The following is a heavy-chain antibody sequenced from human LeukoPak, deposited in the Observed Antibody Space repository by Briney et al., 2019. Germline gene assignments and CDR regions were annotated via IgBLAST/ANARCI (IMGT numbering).Heavy chain of an antibody. V-gene: IGHV1-8*01. CDR3: ARGPSDYYDSQQGIDY. J-gene: IGHJ4*02. CDR1: GYTFTSYD. Sequence: GASVRVSCKASGYTFTSYDINWVRQATGQGLEWMGWMNPNSGNTGYAQKFQGRVTMTRNTSISTAYMELSSLRSEDTAVYYCARGPSDYYDSQQGIDYWGQGTLVTVSS. D-gene: IGHD3-22*01. CDR2: MNPNSGNT.